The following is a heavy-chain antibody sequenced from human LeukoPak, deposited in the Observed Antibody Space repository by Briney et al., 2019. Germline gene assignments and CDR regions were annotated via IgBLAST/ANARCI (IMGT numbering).Heavy chain of an antibody. Sequence: ASVKVSCKASGYSFTTYSISWVRQAPGQGLEWVGWISVYNGNTKYAQNFQGRATVTTDTSTSTAYMELRSLRSDDTALYYCAREGFYTSSWSAYGYWGQGTLVTVSS. J-gene: IGHJ4*02. CDR3: AREGFYTSSWSAYGY. CDR2: ISVYNGNT. V-gene: IGHV1-18*01. CDR1: GYSFTTYS. D-gene: IGHD6-13*01.